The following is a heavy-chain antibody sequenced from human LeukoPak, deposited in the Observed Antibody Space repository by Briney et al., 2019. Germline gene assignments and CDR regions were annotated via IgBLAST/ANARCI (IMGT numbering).Heavy chain of an antibody. Sequence: SETLSLTCTVSGGSISSYYWSWIRQPPGKGLEWIGYIYYSGSTNYNPSLKSRVTISVDRSKNQFSLKVNSVTAADTAVYYCARAPYYDFWSGSANWFDPWGQGTLVTVSS. CDR2: IYYSGST. D-gene: IGHD3-3*01. CDR1: GGSISSYY. CDR3: ARAPYYDFWSGSANWFDP. V-gene: IGHV4-59*12. J-gene: IGHJ5*02.